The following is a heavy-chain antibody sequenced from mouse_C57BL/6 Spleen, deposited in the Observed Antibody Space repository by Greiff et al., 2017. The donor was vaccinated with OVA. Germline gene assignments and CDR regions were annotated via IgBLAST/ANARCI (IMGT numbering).Heavy chain of an antibody. CDR2: IDPNSGGT. CDR1: GYTFTSYW. J-gene: IGHJ3*01. D-gene: IGHD2-4*01. V-gene: IGHV1-72*01. CDR3: ARGKDYDYDGAWFAY. Sequence: QVQLQQPGAELVKPGASVKLSCKASGYTFTSYWMHWVKQRPGRGLEWIRRIDPNSGGTKYNEKFKSKATLTVDKPSSTAYMQLSSLTSEDSAVYYCARGKDYDYDGAWFAYWGQGTLVTVSA.